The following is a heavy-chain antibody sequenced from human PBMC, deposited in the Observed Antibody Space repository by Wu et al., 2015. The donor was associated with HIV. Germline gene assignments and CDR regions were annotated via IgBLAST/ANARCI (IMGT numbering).Heavy chain of an antibody. D-gene: IGHD6-19*01. V-gene: IGHV1-69*05. CDR3: ASPRSPGFSSAWPTYFDY. Sequence: QVQLVQSGAEVKQPGSSMKISCKASGNTFNAINWVRQAPGQGLEWMGGIIPLFGTTDYAQIFQGRVTITTDESTSTAYMGLTSLRSEDTAVYYCASPRSPGFSSAWPTYFDYWGQGTLVTVSS. J-gene: IGHJ4*02. CDR2: IIPLFGTT. CDR1: GNTFNA.